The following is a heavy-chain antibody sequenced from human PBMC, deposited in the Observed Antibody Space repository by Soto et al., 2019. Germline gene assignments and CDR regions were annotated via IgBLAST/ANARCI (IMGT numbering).Heavy chain of an antibody. V-gene: IGHV4-4*07. CDR2: LYANENT. Sequence: SETLSLTCTVSTASVNSYYWSWIRQPAGKGLEWIGRLYANENTDYDPSLRSRVTISVDTKRQFSLKLSSVTAADTAVYYCARDHPNWYFDLWGRGTPVTVSS. CDR1: TASVNSYY. J-gene: IGHJ2*01. CDR3: ARDHPNWYFDL.